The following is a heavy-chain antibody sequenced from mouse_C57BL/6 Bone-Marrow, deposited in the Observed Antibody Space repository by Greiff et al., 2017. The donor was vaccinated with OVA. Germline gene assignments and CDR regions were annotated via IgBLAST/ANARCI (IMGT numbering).Heavy chain of an antibody. V-gene: IGHV2-5*01. D-gene: IGHD2-1*01. CDR3: AKKLPLYCGNYPYAMDY. J-gene: IGHJ4*01. CDR2: ICRGGST. Sequence: QVQLQQSGPGLVQPSQSLSITCTASGFSLTSYGVHWVRQSPGKGLEWLGVICRGGSTAYYAAFMSRLSIINDNSKCHAFFKMNRLQADDTAIYYCAKKLPLYCGNYPYAMDYWGQGTSVTVSS. CDR1: GFSLTSYG.